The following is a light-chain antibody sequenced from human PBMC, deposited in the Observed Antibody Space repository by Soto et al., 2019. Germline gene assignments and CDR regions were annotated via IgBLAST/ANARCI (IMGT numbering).Light chain of an antibody. J-gene: IGLJ2*01. CDR1: SSNIGTNT. CDR2: ISG. Sequence: QSVLTQPPSASGTPGQRVTISCSGGSSNIGTNTVNWYQQLPGTAPKLLIYISGQRPSGVPDRFSGSKSGASASLAISGLQSEDEADYYCAAWDDSLNGPVFGGGTKLTVL. CDR3: AAWDDSLNGPV. V-gene: IGLV1-44*01.